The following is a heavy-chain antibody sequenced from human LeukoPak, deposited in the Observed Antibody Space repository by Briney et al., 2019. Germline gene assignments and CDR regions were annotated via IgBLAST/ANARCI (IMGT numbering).Heavy chain of an antibody. CDR3: AKGWSSPDY. V-gene: IGHV3-23*01. CDR2: ISGGGYST. Sequence: GGALRLSCAASGFIFTSYAMSWVGQAPGKGVEGVSSISGGGYSTYYADSVKGRFTISRDNSKNTLSLQMNSLRTEDTALYYCAKGWSSPDYWGQGTQVTVSS. CDR1: GFIFTSYA. D-gene: IGHD1-26*01. J-gene: IGHJ4*02.